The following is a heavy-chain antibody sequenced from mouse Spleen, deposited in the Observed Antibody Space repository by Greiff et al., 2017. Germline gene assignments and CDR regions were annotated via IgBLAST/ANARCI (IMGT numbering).Heavy chain of an antibody. V-gene: IGHV1-81*01. D-gene: IGHD1-1*01. J-gene: IGHJ1*01. CDR2: IYPRSGNT. CDR1: GYTFTSYG. CDR3: ARKDYGSRDWYFDV. Sequence: QVQLQQPGAELVRPGSSVKLSCKASGYTFTSYGISWVKQRTGQGLEWIGEIYPRSGNTYYNEKFKGKATLTADKSSSTAYMELRSLTSEDSAVYFCARKDYGSRDWYFDVWGAGTTVTVSS.